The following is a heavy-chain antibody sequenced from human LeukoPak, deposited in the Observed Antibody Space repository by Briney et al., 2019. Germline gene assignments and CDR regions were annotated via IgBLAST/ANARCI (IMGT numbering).Heavy chain of an antibody. V-gene: IGHV3-7*01. CDR2: IKQDGSKK. CDR3: ARDHDISGYYFDY. CDR1: GFTFSNYW. J-gene: IGHJ4*02. Sequence: PGGSLRLSCAASGFTFSNYWMSWVRQAPGKGLEWVANIKQDGSKKYYVDSVKGRFTISRDNAKNSLYLQMNSLRAEDTAVYYCARDHDISGYYFDYWGQGTLVTVSS. D-gene: IGHD3-22*01.